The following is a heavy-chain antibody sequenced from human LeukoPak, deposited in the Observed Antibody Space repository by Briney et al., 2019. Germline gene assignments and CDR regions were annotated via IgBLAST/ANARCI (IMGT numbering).Heavy chain of an antibody. CDR2: IYYSGST. Sequence: SETLSLTCTVSGGSISSSSYYWGWIRQPPGKGLEWIGSIYYSGSTYYNPSLKSRVTISVDTSKNQFSLKLSSVTAADTAVYYCARHMGYCSSTSCYGSAGAPFDYWGQGTLVTVSS. CDR1: GGSISSSSYY. D-gene: IGHD2-2*01. J-gene: IGHJ4*02. V-gene: IGHV4-39*01. CDR3: ARHMGYCSSTSCYGSAGAPFDY.